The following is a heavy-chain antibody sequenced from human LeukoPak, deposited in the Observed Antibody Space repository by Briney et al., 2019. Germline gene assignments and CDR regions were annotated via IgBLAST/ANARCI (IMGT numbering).Heavy chain of an antibody. V-gene: IGHV3-9*01. CDR3: AKDMMAIVGGTTSAFDM. D-gene: IGHD1-26*01. CDR2: INWNSGSI. CDR1: GFSFDDYA. J-gene: IGHJ3*02. Sequence: GRSLRLSCAASGFSFDDYAMHWVRQAPGKGLEWVSGINWNSGSIDYAESVKGRFTISRDNAKNSLCLQMNSLRAEDTALYYCAKDMMAIVGGTTSAFDMWGQGTMVTVSS.